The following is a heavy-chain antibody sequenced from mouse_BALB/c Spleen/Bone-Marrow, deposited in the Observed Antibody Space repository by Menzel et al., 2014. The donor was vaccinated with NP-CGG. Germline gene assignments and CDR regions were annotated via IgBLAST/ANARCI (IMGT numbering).Heavy chain of an antibody. V-gene: IGHV5-17*02. J-gene: IGHJ4*01. CDR2: ISSGSSTI. Sequence: EVQVVESGGGLVQPGGSRKLSCAASGFTFXSFGMHWVRQAPEKGLEWVAYISSGSSTIYYADTVKGRFTISRDNPKNTLFLQMTSLRSEDTAMYYCARYGYYDAMDYWGQGTSVTVSS. CDR1: GFTFXSFG. CDR3: ARYGYYDAMDY. D-gene: IGHD2-2*01.